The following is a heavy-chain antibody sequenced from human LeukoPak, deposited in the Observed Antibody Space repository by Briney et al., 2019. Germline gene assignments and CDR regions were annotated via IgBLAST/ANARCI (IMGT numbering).Heavy chain of an antibody. Sequence: ASVKVSCKASGYTFTDYHMHWVRQAPGQGLEWMGWINPNSGGPNYAQKFQGRVTMTRDTSISTAYIELNRLRSGDTAVYYCARGYCTGGSCSGAWFDPWGQGTLVTVSS. D-gene: IGHD2-15*01. V-gene: IGHV1-2*02. CDR3: ARGYCTGGSCSGAWFDP. J-gene: IGHJ5*02. CDR1: GYTFTDYH. CDR2: INPNSGGP.